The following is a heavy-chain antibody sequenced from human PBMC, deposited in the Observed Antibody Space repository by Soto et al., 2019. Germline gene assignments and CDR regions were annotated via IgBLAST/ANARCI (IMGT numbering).Heavy chain of an antibody. CDR1: GGSISSSNW. Sequence: QVQLQESGPGLVKPSGTLSLTCAVSGGSISSSNWWSWVRQPPGKGLEWIGEIFHNGNTYSNPSLTGRVTMSADKSKNQSSLNLNSGTAADTAVYYCASRTYAMDVWGQGTTVTVSS. V-gene: IGHV4-4*02. CDR3: ASRTYAMDV. J-gene: IGHJ6*02. CDR2: IFHNGNT.